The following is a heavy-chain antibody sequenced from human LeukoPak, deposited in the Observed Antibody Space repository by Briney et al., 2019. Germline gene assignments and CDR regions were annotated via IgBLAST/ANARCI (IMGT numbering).Heavy chain of an antibody. V-gene: IGHV5-51*01. CDR1: GYNFITYW. CDR3: ARRAVDFAFDI. CDR2: IYPGDSDT. D-gene: IGHD3-3*01. Sequence: GESLKISCKGSGYNFITYWIGWVRQMPGKGLEWMGIIYPGDSDTRYSPSFQGQVTISVDKSISTAYLQWSSLKASDTAMYYCARRAVDFAFDIWGQGTMVTVSS. J-gene: IGHJ3*02.